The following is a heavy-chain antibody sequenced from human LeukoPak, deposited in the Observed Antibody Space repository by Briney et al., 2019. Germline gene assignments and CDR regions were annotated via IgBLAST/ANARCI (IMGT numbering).Heavy chain of an antibody. D-gene: IGHD3-10*01. J-gene: IGHJ4*02. Sequence: PGGSLRLSCAASGFTFDDYAMHWVRQAPGKGLEWVSGISWNSGSIGYADSVKGRFTISRDNSKNTLYLQMNSLRAEDTAGYYCAKDMVRGVIPNFDYWGQGTLVTVSS. CDR2: ISWNSGSI. CDR3: AKDMVRGVIPNFDY. CDR1: GFTFDDYA. V-gene: IGHV3-9*01.